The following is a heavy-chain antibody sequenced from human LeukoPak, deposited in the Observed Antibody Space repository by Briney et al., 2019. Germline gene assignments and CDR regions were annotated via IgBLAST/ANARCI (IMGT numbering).Heavy chain of an antibody. CDR2: ITNNDNTM. CDR1: GFTFSDYY. V-gene: IGHV3-11*04. D-gene: IGHD6-25*01. CDR3: AAAWSNFDY. J-gene: IGHJ4*02. Sequence: GGSLRLSCAASGFTFSDYYMSWIRQAPGKGLEWISYITNNDNTMYYADSVKGRFTISRDNAKTSLYLQMNSLRLEDTAVYYCAAAWSNFDYWGQGILVAVSS.